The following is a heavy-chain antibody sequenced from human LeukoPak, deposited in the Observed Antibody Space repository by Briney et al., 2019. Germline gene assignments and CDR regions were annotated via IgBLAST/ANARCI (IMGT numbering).Heavy chain of an antibody. CDR3: ARTYCTNGVCYFDY. D-gene: IGHD2-8*01. Sequence: PSETLSLTCTVSRYSISSGYYWGWIRQPPGKGLEWIGSIYHSGSTYYNPSLKSRVTISVDTSKNQFSLKLSSVTAADTAVYYCARTYCTNGVCYFDYWGQGTLVTVSS. V-gene: IGHV4-38-2*02. CDR2: IYHSGST. CDR1: RYSISSGYY. J-gene: IGHJ4*02.